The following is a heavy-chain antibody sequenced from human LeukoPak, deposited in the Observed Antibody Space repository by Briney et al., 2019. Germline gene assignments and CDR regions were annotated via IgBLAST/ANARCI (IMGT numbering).Heavy chain of an antibody. J-gene: IGHJ4*02. Sequence: SETLSLTCTVSGGSISSSSYYWGWIRQPPGKGLEWIGSIYYSGSTYYNPSLKSRVTISVDTSKNQFSLKLSSVTAADTAVYYCARCGYFDYWGQGTLVTVAS. D-gene: IGHD3-22*01. CDR1: GGSISSSSYY. CDR3: ARCGYFDY. CDR2: IYYSGST. V-gene: IGHV4-39*01.